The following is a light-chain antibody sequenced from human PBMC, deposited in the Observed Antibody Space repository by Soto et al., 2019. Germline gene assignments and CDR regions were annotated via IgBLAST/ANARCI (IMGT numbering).Light chain of an antibody. CDR1: QSVGTN. V-gene: IGKV3-15*01. CDR2: GAS. CDR3: QQYDDLPQLT. J-gene: IGKJ4*01. Sequence: EIVMTQSPVTLSVSPGERATLSCRASQSVGTNLAWYQQKPGQAPGLLISGASTRATGIPARVSGSGSGTEFTLTISSLQSEDFAIYYCQQYDDLPQLTFGGGTKLEIK.